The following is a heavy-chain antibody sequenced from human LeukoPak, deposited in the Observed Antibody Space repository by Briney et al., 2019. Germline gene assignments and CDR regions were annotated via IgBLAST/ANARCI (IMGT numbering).Heavy chain of an antibody. CDR2: INNSGGNT. CDR1: GFTFSTYG. D-gene: IGHD5-18*01. J-gene: IGHJ6*03. Sequence: GGSLRLSCAASGFTFSTYGMSWVRQAPGKGLEWVSSINNSGGNTYYADSVKGRLTISRDNSKNTLYLQMNSLRAEDTAVYYCARTKYSYGFYYYYYMDVWGKGTTVTISS. V-gene: IGHV3-23*01. CDR3: ARTKYSYGFYYYYYMDV.